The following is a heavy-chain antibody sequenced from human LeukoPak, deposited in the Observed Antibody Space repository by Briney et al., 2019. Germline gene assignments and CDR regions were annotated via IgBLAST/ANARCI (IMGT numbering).Heavy chain of an antibody. J-gene: IGHJ4*02. CDR1: GFIFSSYV. CDR2: ISYDGSNK. CDR3: ARDLSRANYGDLQPLVS. Sequence: GGSLRLSSADSGFIFSSYVMHWVRQAPGKGLEWVAVISYDGSNKYYADSVMGRFTISRDNSNNRLYMQMNSLRPEDTAVYYCARDLSRANYGDLQPLVSCGQGTLVTVSS. V-gene: IGHV3-30-3*01. D-gene: IGHD4-17*01.